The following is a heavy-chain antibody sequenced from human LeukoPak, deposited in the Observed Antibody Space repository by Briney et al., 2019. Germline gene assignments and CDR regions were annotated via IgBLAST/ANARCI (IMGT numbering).Heavy chain of an antibody. CDR2: ISSSSSYT. V-gene: IGHV3-21*04. J-gene: IGHJ3*02. CDR3: AREFMGFPYAFDI. D-gene: IGHD3-10*01. CDR1: GSTFSSHS. Sequence: GGSLRLSCAASGSTFSSHSMNWVRRAPGKGLEWVSSISSSSSYTYYADSVKGRFTISRDNAKNSLYLQMNSLRAEDTAVYYCAREFMGFPYAFDIWGQGTMVTVSS.